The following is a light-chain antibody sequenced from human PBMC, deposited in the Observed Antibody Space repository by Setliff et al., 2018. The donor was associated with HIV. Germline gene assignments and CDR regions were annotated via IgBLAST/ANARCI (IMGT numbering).Light chain of an antibody. V-gene: IGLV2-14*01. Sequence: QSALTQPASVSGSPGQSITIFCTGTSSDVGGYDYVSWYQQHPGKAPKLMIYDVNKRPSGVSNRFSGSKSGNTASPTISGLQAEDEADYYCSSYTSSSTLVFGGGTKVTVL. CDR1: SSDVGGYDY. CDR2: DVN. CDR3: SSYTSSSTLV. J-gene: IGLJ2*01.